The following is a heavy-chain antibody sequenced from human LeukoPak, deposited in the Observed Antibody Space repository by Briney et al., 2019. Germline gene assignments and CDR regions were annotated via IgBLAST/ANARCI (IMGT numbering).Heavy chain of an antibody. CDR2: ISSSSSYI. J-gene: IGHJ3*02. D-gene: IGHD1-26*01. CDR3: ARDTGAQYAFDI. CDR1: GFTVSTNY. Sequence: GGSLRLSCVASGFTVSTNYMSWVRQAPGKGLEWVSSISSSSSYIYYADSVKGRFTISRDNAKNSLYLQMNSLRAEDTAVYYCARDTGAQYAFDIWGQGTMVTVSS. V-gene: IGHV3-21*01.